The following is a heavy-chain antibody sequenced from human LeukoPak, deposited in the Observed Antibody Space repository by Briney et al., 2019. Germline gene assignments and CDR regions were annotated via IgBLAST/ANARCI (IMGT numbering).Heavy chain of an antibody. Sequence: SQSPSLTCAVSRGSISRGVYSWSWIRQPPGEGLEWIGYNYHSVSTYYNPSLKSRVTISVDRSKNQFSLKLSSVTAADTAVYYCASTGYCSSTSCYLYSYYGMDVWGKGTTVTVSS. D-gene: IGHD2-2*01. CDR3: ASTGYCSSTSCYLYSYYGMDV. CDR2: NYHSVST. J-gene: IGHJ6*04. V-gene: IGHV4-30-2*01. CDR1: RGSISRGVYS.